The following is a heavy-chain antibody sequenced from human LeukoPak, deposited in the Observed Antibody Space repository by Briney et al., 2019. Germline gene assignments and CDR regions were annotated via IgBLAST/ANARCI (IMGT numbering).Heavy chain of an antibody. Sequence: VASVKVSCKASGGTFSSYAISWVRQAPGQGLEWMGRIIPIFGTANYAQKFQGRVTITTDESTSTAYMELSSLRSEDTAVYYCATRRYCTNGVSPDYWGQGTLVTVSS. CDR3: ATRRYCTNGVSPDY. D-gene: IGHD2-8*01. J-gene: IGHJ4*02. CDR1: GGTFSSYA. CDR2: IIPIFGTA. V-gene: IGHV1-69*05.